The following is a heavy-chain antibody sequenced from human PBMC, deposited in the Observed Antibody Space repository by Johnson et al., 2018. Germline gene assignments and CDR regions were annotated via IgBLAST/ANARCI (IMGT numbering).Heavy chain of an antibody. V-gene: IGHV3-30*14. D-gene: IGHD2/OR15-2a*01. J-gene: IGHJ3*02. CDR3: TRAPDFEGAFDK. Sequence: QVQLVQSGGGVVQPGRSLRLSCAASGFTFSSYAMHWVRQAPGKGLEWVAVISYDGSNKYYADSVKGRFTISRDNYKNTLYLQMNSRRAEDTAVYYSTRAPDFEGAFDKWGQGTMVTVSS. CDR2: ISYDGSNK. CDR1: GFTFSSYA.